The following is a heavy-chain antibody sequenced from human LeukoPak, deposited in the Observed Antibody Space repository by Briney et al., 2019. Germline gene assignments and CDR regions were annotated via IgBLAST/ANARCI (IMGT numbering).Heavy chain of an antibody. CDR1: GGSINNYY. Sequence: SETLSLTCTVSGGSINNYYWSWIRQPPGKGLEWIGYIYSSGNTNYNPSLKGRVTISVDTSKNQFSLKLSSVTAADTAVYYCARTSNSWYPDYWGQGTLVTVSS. J-gene: IGHJ4*02. V-gene: IGHV4-59*01. CDR2: IYSSGNT. D-gene: IGHD6-13*01. CDR3: ARTSNSWYPDY.